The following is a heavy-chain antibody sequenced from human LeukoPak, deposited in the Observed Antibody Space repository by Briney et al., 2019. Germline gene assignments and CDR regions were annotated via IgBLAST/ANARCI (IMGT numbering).Heavy chain of an antibody. D-gene: IGHD5-12*01. Sequence: SETLSLTCSVSGGSIGSYHWNWIRQPSGEGLEWIGIVFNNGGTKHNPSLKSRVAISVDTSKNQFALRLSSVTAADTAVYYCVASYGGYVLDYWGQGALVIVSS. J-gene: IGHJ4*02. CDR3: VASYGGYVLDY. V-gene: IGHV4-59*01. CDR2: VFNNGGT. CDR1: GGSIGSYH.